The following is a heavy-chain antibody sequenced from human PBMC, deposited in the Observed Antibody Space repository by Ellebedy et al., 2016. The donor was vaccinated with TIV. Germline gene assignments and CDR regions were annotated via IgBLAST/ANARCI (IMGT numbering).Heavy chain of an antibody. J-gene: IGHJ4*02. CDR1: GFTFTSYD. CDR2: IGDVGDT. V-gene: IGHV3-13*01. Sequence: GGSLRLSXAASGFTFTSYDMHWVRQAIGKGLEWVSGIGDVGDTYYPNSVKGRFTISRDNSKSTLYLQMNSLRAEDTAMYYCAKEGGAAKEGAAAYLSFDYWGQGTLVTVSS. D-gene: IGHD6-25*01. CDR3: AKEGGAAKEGAAAYLSFDY.